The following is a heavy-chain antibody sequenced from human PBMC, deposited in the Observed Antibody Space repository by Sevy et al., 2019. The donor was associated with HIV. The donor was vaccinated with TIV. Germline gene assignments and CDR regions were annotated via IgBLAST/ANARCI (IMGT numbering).Heavy chain of an antibody. V-gene: IGHV3-21*06. J-gene: IGHJ4*02. CDR3: ARSWELLEFFDF. Sequence: GGSLRLSCAASGFTFTDYSMTWVRQAPGKGLERVSSISSSGNYIYYADSVKGRFSISRDNAKNSLFLQMNSLRAEDTAVYYCARSWELLEFFDFWGQGTLVTVSS. CDR2: ISSSGNYI. D-gene: IGHD1-26*01. CDR1: GFTFTDYS.